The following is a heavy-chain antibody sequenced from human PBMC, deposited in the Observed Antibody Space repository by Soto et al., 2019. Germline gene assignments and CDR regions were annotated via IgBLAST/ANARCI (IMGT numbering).Heavy chain of an antibody. CDR1: GYTFTSYY. CDR3: ARGGSPVLRFLEWLLDYYGMDV. D-gene: IGHD3-3*01. Sequence: ASVKVSWKASGYTFTSYYMHWVRQAPGQGLEWMGIINPSGGSTSYAQKFQGRVTMTRDTSTSTVYMELSSLRSEDTAVYYCARGGSPVLRFLEWLLDYYGMDVWGQGTTVTVSS. CDR2: INPSGGST. V-gene: IGHV1-46*01. J-gene: IGHJ6*02.